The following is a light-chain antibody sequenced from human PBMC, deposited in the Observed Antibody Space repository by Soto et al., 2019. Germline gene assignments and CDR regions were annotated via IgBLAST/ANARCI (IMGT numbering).Light chain of an antibody. CDR2: EVT. V-gene: IGLV2-14*01. CDR3: ASYTTANTPVV. CDR1: SRDIGNYNY. Sequence: QSALTQPASVSGSPGQSITISCTGTSRDIGNYNYVSWYQHHPGKAPKLMIYEVTSRPSGVSDRFSGSKSGMTASLTISGLQPEHAADYFCASYTTANTPVVFGTGTKVTVL. J-gene: IGLJ1*01.